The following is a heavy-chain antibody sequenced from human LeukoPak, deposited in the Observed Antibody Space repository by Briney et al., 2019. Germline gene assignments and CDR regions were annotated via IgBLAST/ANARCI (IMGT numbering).Heavy chain of an antibody. CDR1: GFRFDDYG. CDR2: TNWDGAST. J-gene: IGHJ6*03. Sequence: PGASLRLSCAASGFRFDDYGMSWVRHVPGKGLEWVSGTNWDGASTGFADSVKGRFTISRDNVKNFLCLQMNSLRVEDTALYFCGRVYCSTTSCYDYYDYYMDVWGKGTTVTVSS. V-gene: IGHV3-20*04. CDR3: GRVYCSTTSCYDYYDYYMDV. D-gene: IGHD2-2*01.